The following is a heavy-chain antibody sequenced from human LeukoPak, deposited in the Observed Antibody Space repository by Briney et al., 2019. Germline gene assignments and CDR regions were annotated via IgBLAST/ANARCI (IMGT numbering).Heavy chain of an antibody. D-gene: IGHD5-12*01. J-gene: IGHJ4*02. CDR2: IKEDGSLK. V-gene: IGHV3-7*01. CDR1: GFSFSTYW. Sequence: GGSLRLSCAASGFSFSTYWMTWVRLAPGKGLEWVANIKEDGSLKYYVDSVKGRFTISRDNAKNSLYLQMNSLRAEDTAVYYCARGYSGYDPKFDYWGQGTLVTVSS. CDR3: ARGYSGYDPKFDY.